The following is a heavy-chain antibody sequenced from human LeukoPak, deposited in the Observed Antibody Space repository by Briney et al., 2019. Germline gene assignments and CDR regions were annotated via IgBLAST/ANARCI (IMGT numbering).Heavy chain of an antibody. CDR1: GFTFSDYY. CDR3: ARRASVTTRYWYFDL. Sequence: GGPLRLSCAASGFTFSDYYMNWIRQVPGKGLEWVSYISTNDRTIRYADSVKGRFSISRDNANNSLYLQMKSLRAEDTAVYYCARRASVTTRYWYFDLWGRGTLITVSS. CDR2: ISTNDRTI. J-gene: IGHJ2*01. V-gene: IGHV3-11*04. D-gene: IGHD4-17*01.